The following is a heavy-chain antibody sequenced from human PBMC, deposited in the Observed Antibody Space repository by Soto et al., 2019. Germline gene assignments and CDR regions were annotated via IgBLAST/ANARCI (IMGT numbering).Heavy chain of an antibody. J-gene: IGHJ4*02. CDR1: GYTFTSYW. CDR3: ARQAYHYDTYSFGY. Sequence: VESLKISCNASGYTFTSYWIGWVRQMPGKGLEWMGIIYPSNSETRFSPSFQGQVTLSADKSIFTAYLQWSSLKASDTAIYYCARQAYHYDTYSFGYWGQGTLVTVSS. CDR2: IYPSNSET. D-gene: IGHD3-22*01. V-gene: IGHV5-51*01.